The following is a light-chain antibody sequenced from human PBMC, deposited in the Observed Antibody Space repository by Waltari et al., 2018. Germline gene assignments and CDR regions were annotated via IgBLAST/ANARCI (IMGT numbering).Light chain of an antibody. CDR1: SSNIGAGYD. CDR3: QSYDSSLSGGV. Sequence: QSVLTQPPSVSGAPGQRVTISCTGSSSNIGAGYDVHWYQQLPGTAPKLLIYGNCNRPSGVPDRFSGSKSGTSASLAITGLQAEDEADYYCQSYDSSLSGGVFGGGTKLTVL. J-gene: IGLJ2*01. V-gene: IGLV1-40*01. CDR2: GNC.